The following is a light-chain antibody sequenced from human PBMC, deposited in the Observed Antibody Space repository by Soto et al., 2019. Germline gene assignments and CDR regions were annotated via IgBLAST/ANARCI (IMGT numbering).Light chain of an antibody. CDR1: SSDVGGYNY. CDR3: SSYTSSSTPYV. J-gene: IGLJ1*01. Sequence: QSALTQSPSASGSPGQSVTISCIGTSSDVGGYNYVSWYQHHPGKAPKLIIYEVTKRPSGVPDRFSGSRSGTTASLTVSGLQAEDEADYYCSSYTSSSTPYVFGTGTKLTVL. V-gene: IGLV2-8*01. CDR2: EVT.